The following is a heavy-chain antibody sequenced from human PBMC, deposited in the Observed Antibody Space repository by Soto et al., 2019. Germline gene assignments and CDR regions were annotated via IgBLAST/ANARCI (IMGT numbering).Heavy chain of an antibody. CDR2: IGRRSDI. V-gene: IGHV3-21*01. J-gene: IGHJ6*02. Sequence: GSLRLSCEASGFSFSTYSMHWVRQAPGKGLEWVSSIGRRSDIYYADSVKGRFTISRDNAKNSVSLQMNSLRDEDTAVYYCAREETAWPLAYGLDVWGQGTTVTVSS. D-gene: IGHD2-21*02. CDR1: GFSFSTYS. CDR3: AREETAWPLAYGLDV.